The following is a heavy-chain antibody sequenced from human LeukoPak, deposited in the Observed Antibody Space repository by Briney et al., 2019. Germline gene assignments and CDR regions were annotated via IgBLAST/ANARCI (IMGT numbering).Heavy chain of an antibody. CDR1: GFIFSTYA. CDR3: ARVIRAAPGKGYFDY. D-gene: IGHD6-13*01. V-gene: IGHV3-23*01. CDR2: ISGSGGST. J-gene: IGHJ4*02. Sequence: GGSLRLSCATSGFIFSTYALSWVRQAPGKGLEWASSISGSGGSTYHADSVKGRFTISRDSAKNTLYLQMNSLRAEDTAIYYCARVIRAAPGKGYFDYWGQGTLVTVSS.